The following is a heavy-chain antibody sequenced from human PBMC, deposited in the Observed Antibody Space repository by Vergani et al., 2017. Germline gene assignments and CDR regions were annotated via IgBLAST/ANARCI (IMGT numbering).Heavy chain of an antibody. CDR3: ARVNTETNGHLYYHYYMDV. Sequence: QVQLQQWGGGLLKPSETLSLTCVVNGGSFTSYHWTWIRQSPGEGLEWVGDIDHTGRPDYNPSLRSRLTISVDKSRNQFSLTLNSVTATDTAIYFCARVNTETNGHLYYHYYMDVWGQGTAVTVS. V-gene: IGHV4-34*01. CDR1: GGSFTSYH. D-gene: IGHD2-8*01. CDR2: IDHTGRP. J-gene: IGHJ6*03.